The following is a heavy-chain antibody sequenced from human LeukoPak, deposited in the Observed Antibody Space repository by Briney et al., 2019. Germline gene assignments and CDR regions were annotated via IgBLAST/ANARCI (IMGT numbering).Heavy chain of an antibody. V-gene: IGHV4-34*01. CDR1: ARSFSGYY. CDR3: ARGPYRPRSYVNYYYYMDV. Sequence: PSETLSITCAVYARSFSGYYWTWTHQPPGNELKWSGEINHSGSTNYNPSLKSRVTISVDTSKNQFSLKLSSVTAADTAVYYCARGPYRPRSYVNYYYYMDVWGKGTTVTVSS. CDR2: INHSGST. J-gene: IGHJ6*03. D-gene: IGHD3-10*02.